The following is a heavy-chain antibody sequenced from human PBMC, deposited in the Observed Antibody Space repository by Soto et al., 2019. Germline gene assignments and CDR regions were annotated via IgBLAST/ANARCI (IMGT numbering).Heavy chain of an antibody. CDR1: GDTFTSYY. J-gene: IGHJ4*02. CDR3: AILEPYYFDY. D-gene: IGHD2-15*01. V-gene: IGHV1-46*01. CDR2: INPSGGSA. Sequence: ASVKVSCKPSGDTFTSYYLHWVRQAPGQGLEWMGIINPSGGSASYAQKFQGRLTMTSDASTSTVFMELSSLRSEDSAMYYCAILEPYYFDYWGQGTLVTVSS.